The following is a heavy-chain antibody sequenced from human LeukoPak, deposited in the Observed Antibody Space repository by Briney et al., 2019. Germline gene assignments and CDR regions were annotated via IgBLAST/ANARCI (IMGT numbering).Heavy chain of an antibody. CDR3: ARGSSSLDY. D-gene: IGHD2-2*01. CDR1: GFTFSSYS. V-gene: IGHV4-30-4*08. J-gene: IGHJ4*02. Sequence: LRLSCAASGFTFSSYSMNWVRQPPGKGLEWIGYIYYSGSTYYNPSLKSRVTISVDTSKNQFSLKLSSVTAAGTAVYYCARGSSSLDYWGQGTLVTVSS. CDR2: IYYSGST.